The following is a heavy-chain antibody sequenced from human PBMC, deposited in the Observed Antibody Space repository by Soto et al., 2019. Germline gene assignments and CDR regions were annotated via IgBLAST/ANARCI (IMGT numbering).Heavy chain of an antibody. J-gene: IGHJ4*02. CDR1: GFTFSSYS. Sequence: PGGSLRLSCAASGFTFSSYSMNWVRQAPGKGLEWVSSISSSSSYIYYADSVKGRFTISRDNAKNSLYLQMNSLRAEDTAVYYCARYYDILTGPSDYWGQGTLVTVSS. D-gene: IGHD3-9*01. CDR3: ARYYDILTGPSDY. V-gene: IGHV3-21*01. CDR2: ISSSSSYI.